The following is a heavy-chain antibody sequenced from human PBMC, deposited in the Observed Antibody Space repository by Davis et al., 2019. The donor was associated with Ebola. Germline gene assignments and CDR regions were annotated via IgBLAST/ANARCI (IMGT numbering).Heavy chain of an antibody. D-gene: IGHD4-17*01. Sequence: GGSLRLSCAASGFTFSSYSMNWVRQAPGKGLEWVSSISSSSSYIYYADSVKGRFTIPRDNAKNSLYLQMNSLRAEDTAVSYCAARYGDYAPIDYWGQGTLVTVSS. CDR1: GFTFSSYS. CDR3: AARYGDYAPIDY. CDR2: ISSSSSYI. J-gene: IGHJ4*02. V-gene: IGHV3-21*01.